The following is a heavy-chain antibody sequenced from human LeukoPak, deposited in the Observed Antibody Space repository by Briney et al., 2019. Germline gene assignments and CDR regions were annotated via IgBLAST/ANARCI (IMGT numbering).Heavy chain of an antibody. V-gene: IGHV5-51*01. D-gene: IGHD3-3*01. CDR2: IYGDDFDT. J-gene: IGHJ4*02. CDR1: GYTFGNYW. Sequence: GASLKISCQASGYTFGNYWIGWVRQKSGKGLEWMGIIYGDDFDTRYSPSFQGQVTISADKSNRTAYLHWSSLKASDTAIYFCARSEWLLPRGGFDFWGQGTRVVVSS. CDR3: ARSEWLLPRGGFDF.